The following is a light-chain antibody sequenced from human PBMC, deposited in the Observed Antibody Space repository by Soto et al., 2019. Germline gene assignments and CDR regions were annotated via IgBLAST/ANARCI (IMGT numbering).Light chain of an antibody. Sequence: ETVLTQSPATLSLSPGERATLSCRASQSVTTYLAWYQQKPGQAPRLLIYDASTRATGIPARFSGTGSGTDFTLTISSLEPEDFAVYYCQHFDSSSFSFGQGTKLEIK. V-gene: IGKV3-11*01. CDR2: DAS. CDR3: QHFDSSSFS. J-gene: IGKJ2*01. CDR1: QSVTTY.